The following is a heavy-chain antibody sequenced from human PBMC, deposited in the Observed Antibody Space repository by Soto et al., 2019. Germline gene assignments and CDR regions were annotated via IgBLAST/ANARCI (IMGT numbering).Heavy chain of an antibody. CDR3: ARNILGGTTDY. CDR2: INSVNDHT. J-gene: IGHJ4*02. CDR1: GYTFTDYA. D-gene: IGHD1-7*01. V-gene: IGHV1-3*01. Sequence: ASVKVSCKTSGYTFTDYAMHWVRQAPGQGLEWVGWINSVNDHTIYSEKFQGRVTITSDTSATTAYMELSSLTSEDTAIYYCARNILGGTTDYWGQGTLVTVSS.